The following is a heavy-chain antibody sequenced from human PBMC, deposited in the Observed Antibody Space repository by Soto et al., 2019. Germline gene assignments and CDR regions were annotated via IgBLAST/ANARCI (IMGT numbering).Heavy chain of an antibody. D-gene: IGHD3-16*02. V-gene: IGHV1-18*01. Sequence: ASVKVSCKASGYTFTRYGISWVRKAPGQGPEWMGWISSYNGDTNYAQTFQGRVTMTTDTSTSTAYMELRSLRSDDTAVYYCARVAIASGGVIAVTYALDVWGQGTTVTVS. CDR3: ARVAIASGGVIAVTYALDV. CDR2: ISSYNGDT. J-gene: IGHJ6*02. CDR1: GYTFTRYG.